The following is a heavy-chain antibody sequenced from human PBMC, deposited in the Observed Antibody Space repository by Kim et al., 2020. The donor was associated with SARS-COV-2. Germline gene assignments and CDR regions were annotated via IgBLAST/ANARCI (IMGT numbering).Heavy chain of an antibody. CDR1: GYTFTSYY. Sequence: ASVKVSCKASGYTFTSYYMHWVRQTPGQGLEWMGIINPSGGSTSYAQKFQGRVTMTRDTSTSTVYMELSSLRSEDTAVYYCARGQSDPGYCSGGSCAIPNYFDYWGQGTLVTVSS. V-gene: IGHV1-46*01. CDR3: ARGQSDPGYCSGGSCAIPNYFDY. D-gene: IGHD2-15*01. CDR2: INPSGGST. J-gene: IGHJ4*02.